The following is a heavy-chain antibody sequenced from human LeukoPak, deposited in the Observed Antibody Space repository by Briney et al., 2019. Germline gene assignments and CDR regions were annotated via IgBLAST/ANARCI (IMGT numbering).Heavy chain of an antibody. CDR2: ISSSGSTI. CDR3: ASPSIAARFAY. J-gene: IGHJ4*02. Sequence: MPGGSLRLSCAASGFTFSSYAMSWVRQAPGKGLEWVSAISSSGSTIYYADSVKGRFTISRDNAKNSLYLQMNSLRAEDTAVYYCASPSIAARFAYWGQGTLVTVSS. D-gene: IGHD6-6*01. V-gene: IGHV3-21*01. CDR1: GFTFSSYA.